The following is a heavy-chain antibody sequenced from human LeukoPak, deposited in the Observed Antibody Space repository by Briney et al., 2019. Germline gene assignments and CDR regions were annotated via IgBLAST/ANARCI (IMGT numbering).Heavy chain of an antibody. CDR3: ARLRIPRVWYFDL. D-gene: IGHD2/OR15-2a*01. J-gene: IGHJ2*01. CDR1: GVSISSSSYY. Sequence: PSETRSLTCSGSGVSISSSSYYWGWIRQPPGMGLEWIGSIYYSGSTYYNPSLKSRVTISVDTSKNQFSLKLSSVTAADTAVYYCARLRIPRVWYFDLWGRGTLVTVSS. V-gene: IGHV4-39*01. CDR2: IYYSGST.